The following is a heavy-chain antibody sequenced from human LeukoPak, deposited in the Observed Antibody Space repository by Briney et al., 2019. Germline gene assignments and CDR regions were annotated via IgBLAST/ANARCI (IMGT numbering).Heavy chain of an antibody. CDR3: ARDPHGYGSGSYSPS. J-gene: IGHJ4*02. CDR2: IYAGGRT. Sequence: GGSLRLSCAASGFTVSTNYMSWVRQAPGKGLEWASVIYAGGRTYYADSVKGRFTISRDSSKNTLYLQMNSLRAEDTAVYYCARDPHGYGSGSYSPSWGQGTLVTVSS. D-gene: IGHD3-10*01. V-gene: IGHV3-66*01. CDR1: GFTVSTNY.